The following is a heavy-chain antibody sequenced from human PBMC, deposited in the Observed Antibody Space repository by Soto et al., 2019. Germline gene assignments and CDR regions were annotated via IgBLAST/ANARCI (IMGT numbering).Heavy chain of an antibody. CDR3: ARQVSSSSSDYYYYGMDV. D-gene: IGHD6-13*01. CDR2: IYPGDSDT. J-gene: IGHJ6*02. Sequence: GASLKISCKGSGYNFTSYWIGWVRQMPGKGLEWMGIIYPGDSDTRYSPSFQGQVTISADKSISTAYLQWSSLKASDTAMYYCARQVSSSSSDYYYYGMDVWGQGTTVTVSS. V-gene: IGHV5-51*01. CDR1: GYNFTSYW.